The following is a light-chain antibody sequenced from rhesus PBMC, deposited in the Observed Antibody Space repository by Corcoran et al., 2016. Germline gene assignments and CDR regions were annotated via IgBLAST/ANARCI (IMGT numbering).Light chain of an antibody. V-gene: IGKV1-25*01. Sequence: DIQMTQSPSSLSASVGDTVTITCQASQGISKYLAWYQQKPGKAPKLLIYDSSTLQSGVPSSFSGSGSGTEFTLTISSLQPEDVATYYCQQHNSYPPLTFGGGTKVELK. CDR3: QQHNSYPPLT. J-gene: IGKJ4*01. CDR1: QGISKY. CDR2: DSS.